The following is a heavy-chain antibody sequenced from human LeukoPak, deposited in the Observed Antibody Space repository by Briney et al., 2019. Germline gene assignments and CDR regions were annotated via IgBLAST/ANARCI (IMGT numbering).Heavy chain of an antibody. J-gene: IGHJ6*03. V-gene: IGHV4-39*01. CDR3: ARQGESSSSVYYYYYYMDV. CDR2: IYYSGST. D-gene: IGHD6-6*01. CDR1: GGSISSSSYY. Sequence: SETLSLTCTVSGGSISSSSYYWGWIRQPPGKGLEWIGSIYYSGSTYYNPSLKSRVTISVDTSKNHFSLKLSSVTAADTAVYYCARQGESSSSVYYYYYYMDVWGKGTTVTVSS.